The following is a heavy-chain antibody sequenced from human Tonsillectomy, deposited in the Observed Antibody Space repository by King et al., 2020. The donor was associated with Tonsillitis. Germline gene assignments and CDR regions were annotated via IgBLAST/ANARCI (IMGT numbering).Heavy chain of an antibody. CDR3: ARDMTPSDGDMYYDAFDI. V-gene: IGHV3-7*03. CDR2: IKRDGSQK. CDR1: GITLSTFW. Sequence: VQLVESGGGLVQPGGSLRLSCTASGITLSTFWMTWVRQAPGKGLEWVADIKRDGSQKHYVDSVEVRFTISRDNAKNSLYLQMNSLRAEDTAVYYCARDMTPSDGDMYYDAFDIWGRGTMVTVSS. J-gene: IGHJ3*02. D-gene: IGHD3-10*01.